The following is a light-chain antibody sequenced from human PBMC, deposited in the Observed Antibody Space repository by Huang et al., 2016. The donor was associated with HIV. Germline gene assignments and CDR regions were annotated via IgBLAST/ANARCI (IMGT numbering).Light chain of an antibody. V-gene: IGKV3-15*01. Sequence: EIVMTQSPATLSVSPGERATLSCSASQSVSGNLAWYQQKAGQPPRLLIYDASARATGIPARFSGTGSGTEFTLTISSLQSEDFAVYYCQQYNDWPPQYTFGQGTKLEIK. CDR1: QSVSGN. J-gene: IGKJ2*01. CDR3: QQYNDWPPQYT. CDR2: DAS.